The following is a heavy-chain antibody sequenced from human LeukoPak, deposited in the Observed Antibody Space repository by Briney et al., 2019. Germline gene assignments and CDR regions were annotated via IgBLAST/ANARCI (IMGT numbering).Heavy chain of an antibody. D-gene: IGHD3-3*01. CDR1: GFTFSSYG. J-gene: IGHJ4*02. CDR3: ARGYYTIGDY. Sequence: PGGSLRLSCAASGFTFSSYGMHWVRQAPGKGLEWVAVISYDGSNKYYADSVKGRFTISRDNSKNTLYLQMNSLRAEDTAVYYCARGYYTIGDYWGQGTLVTVSS. V-gene: IGHV3-30*03. CDR2: ISYDGSNK.